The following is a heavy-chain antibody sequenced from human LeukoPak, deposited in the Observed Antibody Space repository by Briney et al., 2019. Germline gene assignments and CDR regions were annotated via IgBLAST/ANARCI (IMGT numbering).Heavy chain of an antibody. CDR3: ARDLGYYYDSSGYYRHDAFDI. Sequence: GSSVTVSCKASGGTFSSYAISWVRQAPGQGLEWMGRIIPILGIANYAQKFQGRVTITADKSTSTAYMELSSLRSEDTAVYYCARDLGYYYDSSGYYRHDAFDIWGQGTMVTVSS. J-gene: IGHJ3*02. CDR2: IIPILGIA. CDR1: GGTFSSYA. V-gene: IGHV1-69*04. D-gene: IGHD3-22*01.